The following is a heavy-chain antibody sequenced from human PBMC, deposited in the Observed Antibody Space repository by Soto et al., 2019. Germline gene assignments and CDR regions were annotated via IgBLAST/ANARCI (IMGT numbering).Heavy chain of an antibody. CDR2: INHSGST. J-gene: IGHJ5*02. CDR3: ARVFSDSSSFFDP. Sequence: SETMCLSCGVEGGSCGGYDGTWIRQPPGTGLEWIGEINHSGSTNYNPSLKSRVTISVDTSKNQFSLKLGSVTAADTAVYYCARVFSDSSSFFDPWGQGTLVTVSS. D-gene: IGHD6-13*01. CDR1: GGSCGGYD. V-gene: IGHV4-34*09.